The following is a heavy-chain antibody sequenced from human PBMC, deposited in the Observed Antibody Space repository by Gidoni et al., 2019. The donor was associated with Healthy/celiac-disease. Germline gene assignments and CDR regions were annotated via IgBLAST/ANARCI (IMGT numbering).Heavy chain of an antibody. V-gene: IGHV3-23*01. J-gene: IGHJ4*02. D-gene: IGHD6-13*01. CDR3: AKSTTYSSSWYKVFDY. CDR2: ISGSGGST. Sequence: EVQLLESVGGLVQPGGSMRLSCASSGFTFSSYAMSWVRQAPGKGLEWVSAISGSGGSTYYADSVKGRFTISRDNSKNTLYLQMNSLRAEDTAVYYCAKSTTYSSSWYKVFDYWGQGTLVTVSS. CDR1: GFTFSSYA.